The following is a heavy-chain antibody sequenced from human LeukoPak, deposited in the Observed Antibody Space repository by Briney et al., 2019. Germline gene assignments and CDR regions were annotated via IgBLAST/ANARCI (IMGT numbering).Heavy chain of an antibody. J-gene: IGHJ6*02. CDR1: GFTFGSYG. D-gene: IGHD6-6*01. CDR3: AKYSSSSNDYYGMDV. CDR2: ISYDGSNK. Sequence: GGSLRLSCAASGFTFGSYGMHWVRQAPGKGLEWVAVISYDGSNKYYADSVKGRFTISRDNSKNTLYLQMNSLRAEDTAVYYCAKYSSSSNDYYGMDVWGQGTTVTVSS. V-gene: IGHV3-30*18.